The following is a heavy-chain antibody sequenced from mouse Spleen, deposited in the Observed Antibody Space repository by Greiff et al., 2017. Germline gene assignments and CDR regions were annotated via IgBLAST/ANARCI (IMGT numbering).Heavy chain of an antibody. CDR3: AREDYRYPWFAY. J-gene: IGHJ3*01. D-gene: IGHD2-14*01. Sequence: EVKLQESGPELVKPGASVKISCKASGYSFTGYYMNWVKQSPEKSLEWIGNINPSNGGTNYNEKFKSKATLTVDKSSSTAYMQLSSLTSEDSAVYYCAREDYRYPWFAYWGQGTLVTVSA. V-gene: IGHV1-42*01. CDR1: GYSFTGYY. CDR2: INPSNGGT.